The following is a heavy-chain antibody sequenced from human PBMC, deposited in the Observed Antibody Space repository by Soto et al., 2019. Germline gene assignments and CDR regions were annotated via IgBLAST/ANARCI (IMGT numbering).Heavy chain of an antibody. D-gene: IGHD3-16*01. J-gene: IGHJ4*02. CDR2: ISGSGGST. V-gene: IGHV3-23*01. CDR3: AKDRRAGGNSAFYFDF. CDR1: GFTFSSHA. Sequence: PGGSLRLSCAASGFTFSSHAMSWVRQAPGKGLEWVSAISGSGGSTYYADSVKGRFTISRDNSKNTLYLQVHSLTAEDTAVYYCAKDRRAGGNSAFYFDFWGQGAQVTVSS.